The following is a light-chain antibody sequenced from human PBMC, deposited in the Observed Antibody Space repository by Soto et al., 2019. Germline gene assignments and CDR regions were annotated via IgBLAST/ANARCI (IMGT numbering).Light chain of an antibody. CDR3: QQYSKCSPVT. CDR1: QSGGNN. V-gene: IGKV3-15*01. CDR2: GAS. Sequence: EIVLTQYTGTLSLCPGDRATLSCRTSQSGGNNIAWYQHRPEQAHSPLIHGASTRATGIAARYSGSGSGTEFTLTISIRQFEDFAVYFCQQYSKCSPVTFGQGTRLEI. J-gene: IGKJ5*01.